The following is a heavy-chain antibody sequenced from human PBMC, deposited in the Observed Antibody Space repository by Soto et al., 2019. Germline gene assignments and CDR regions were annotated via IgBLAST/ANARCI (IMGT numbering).Heavy chain of an antibody. V-gene: IGHV1-2*04. CDR2: INPNSGGT. J-gene: IGHJ3*02. CDR1: GYTFTGYY. CDR3: ARGRVARYFVWLLIGPDDAFDI. Sequence: ASVKVSCKASGYTFTGYYMHWVRQAPGQGLEWMGWINPNSGGTNYAQKFQGWVTMTRDTSISTAYMELSRLRSDDTAVYYCARGRVARYFVWLLIGPDDAFDIWGQGTMVTVSS. D-gene: IGHD3-9*01.